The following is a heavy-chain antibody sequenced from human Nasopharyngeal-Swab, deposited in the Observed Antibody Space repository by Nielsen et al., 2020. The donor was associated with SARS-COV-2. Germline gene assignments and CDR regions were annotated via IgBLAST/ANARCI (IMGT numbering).Heavy chain of an antibody. Sequence: GGSLRLSCAASGFTFSSYSMNWVRQAPGKGLEWVSYISSSSSTIYYADSVKGRFTISRDNAKNSLYLQMNSLRAEDTAVYYCAGFLYSIGWRFFDYWGQGTLVTVSS. J-gene: IGHJ4*02. V-gene: IGHV3-48*04. D-gene: IGHD6-19*01. CDR3: AGFLYSIGWRFFDY. CDR2: ISSSSSTI. CDR1: GFTFSSYS.